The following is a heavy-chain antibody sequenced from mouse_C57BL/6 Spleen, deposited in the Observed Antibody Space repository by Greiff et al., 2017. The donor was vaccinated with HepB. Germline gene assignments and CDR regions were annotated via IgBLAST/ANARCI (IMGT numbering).Heavy chain of an antibody. J-gene: IGHJ3*01. CDR2: IDPSDSYT. D-gene: IGHD4-1*01. V-gene: IGHV1-69*01. CDR1: GYTFTSYW. CDR3: ARSSLGRTSY. Sequence: VQLQQPGAELVMPGASVKLSCKASGYTFTSYWMHWVKQRPGQGLEWIGEIDPSDSYTNYNQKFKGKSTLTVDKSSSTAYMQLSSLTSEDSAVYYCARSSLGRTSYWGQGTLVTVSA.